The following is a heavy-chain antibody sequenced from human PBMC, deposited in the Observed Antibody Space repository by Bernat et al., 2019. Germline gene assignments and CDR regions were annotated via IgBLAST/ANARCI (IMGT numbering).Heavy chain of an antibody. V-gene: IGHV3-23*01. CDR1: GGSVSSHA. CDR3: AKDGHATDYYYYMDV. Sequence: SGAACGGSVSSHAMAWVRQAPGRGLGWVSTIDAYGGGTWYADSVKGRFTISRDNSKNTLYLQMNSLRVEDTAVYHCAKDGHATDYYYYMDVWGKGTTVTVSS. J-gene: IGHJ6*03. CDR2: IDAYGGGT.